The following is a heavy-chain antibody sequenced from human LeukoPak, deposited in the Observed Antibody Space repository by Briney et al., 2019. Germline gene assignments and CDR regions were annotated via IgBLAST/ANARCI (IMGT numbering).Heavy chain of an antibody. D-gene: IGHD3-22*01. CDR2: IYYSGST. CDR3: ARDYYDSSGYRYDAFDI. V-gene: IGHV4-31*03. Sequence: SETLSFTCTVSGGSISSGGYHWSWIRQHPGKGLEWIGYIYYSGSTYYNPSLKSRVTISVDTSKNQFSLKLSSVTAADTAVYYCARDYYDSSGYRYDAFDIWGQGTMVTVSS. CDR1: GGSISSGGYH. J-gene: IGHJ3*02.